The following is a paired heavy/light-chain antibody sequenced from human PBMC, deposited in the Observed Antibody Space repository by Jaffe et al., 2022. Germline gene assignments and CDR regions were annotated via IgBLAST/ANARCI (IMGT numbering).Heavy chain of an antibody. Sequence: QVQMVQSGAEVRKPGASVKLPCEASEFSFSKYYIHWVRQAPGQGLEWMGVINPAGATNYAQTFQGRITLTTDTSTSTAYMELRSLRSEDTAIYYCARGFLDRMDLWGNGTTVTVSS. CDR2: INPAGAT. D-gene: IGHD3-9*01. CDR3: ARGFLDRMDL. V-gene: IGHV1-46*01. CDR1: EFSFSKYY. J-gene: IGHJ6*04.
Light chain of an antibody. CDR2: EVD. Sequence: QSALTQPASVSGSPGQSITISCIGTSSEFANYVYVSWYQHHPGKVPKLIIYEVDHRPSGVSNRFSGSKSGSRASLTISGLRTEDEAYYYCTSYRGGSTYVLFGGGTKLTVL. V-gene: IGLV2-14*01. CDR3: TSYRGGSTYVL. CDR1: SSEFANYVY. J-gene: IGLJ2*01.